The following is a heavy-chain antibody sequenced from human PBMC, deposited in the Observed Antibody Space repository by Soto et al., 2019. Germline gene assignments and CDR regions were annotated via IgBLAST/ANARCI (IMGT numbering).Heavy chain of an antibody. V-gene: IGHV2-70*11. CDR3: ARSKERYCSSTSCYTGVHGAFDI. J-gene: IGHJ3*02. Sequence: SGPTLVNPTQTLTLTCTFSGFSLSTSGMCVSWIRQPPGKALEWLARIDWDDDKYYSTSLKTRLTISKDTSKNQVVLTMTNMDPVDTATYYCARSKERYCSSTSCYTGVHGAFDIWGQGTMVTVSS. CDR2: IDWDDDK. CDR1: GFSLSTSGMC. D-gene: IGHD2-2*02.